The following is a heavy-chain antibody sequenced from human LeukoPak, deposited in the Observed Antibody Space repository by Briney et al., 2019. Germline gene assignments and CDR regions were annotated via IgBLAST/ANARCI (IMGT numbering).Heavy chain of an antibody. Sequence: SETLSLTCTVSGGSISSYYWSWIRQPPGKGLEWIGYIYYSGSTNYNPSLKSRVTISVDTSKNQFSLKLSSVTAADTAVYYCFSIAAAGPGNMDVWGQGTTVTVSS. J-gene: IGHJ6*02. CDR2: IYYSGST. CDR1: GGSISSYY. D-gene: IGHD6-13*01. V-gene: IGHV4-59*01. CDR3: FSIAAAGPGNMDV.